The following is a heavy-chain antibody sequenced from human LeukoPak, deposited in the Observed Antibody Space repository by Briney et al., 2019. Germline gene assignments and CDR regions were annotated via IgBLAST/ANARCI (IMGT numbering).Heavy chain of an antibody. CDR1: GGSISSYY. J-gene: IGHJ6*02. V-gene: IGHV4-59*01. D-gene: IGHD2/OR15-2a*01. CDR3: ALGRPTSQILPDV. CDR2: IYYSGST. Sequence: SETLSLTCTVSGGSISSYYWSWIRQPPGKGLEWIGYIYYSGSTNYNPSLKSRVTISVDTSKNQFSLKLSSVTAADTAVYYCALGRPTSQILPDVWGQGTTVTVSS.